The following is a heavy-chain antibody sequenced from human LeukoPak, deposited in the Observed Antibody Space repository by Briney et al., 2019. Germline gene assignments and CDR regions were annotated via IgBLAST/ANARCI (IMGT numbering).Heavy chain of an antibody. Sequence: SETLSLTCTVSGGSISSYYWSWIRQPPGKGLEWIGYIYYSGSTNYNPSLKSRVTISVDTSKNQFSLKLSSVTAADTAVYYCARDFYSSGLPYYYYMDVWGKGTTVTVSS. CDR3: ARDFYSSGLPYYYYMDV. CDR1: GGSISSYY. V-gene: IGHV4-59*01. D-gene: IGHD6-19*01. J-gene: IGHJ6*03. CDR2: IYYSGST.